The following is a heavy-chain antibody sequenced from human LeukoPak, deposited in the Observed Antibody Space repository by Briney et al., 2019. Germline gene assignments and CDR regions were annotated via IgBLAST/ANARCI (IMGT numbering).Heavy chain of an antibody. J-gene: IGHJ6*03. CDR3: ASQSAAMSPSGYYYYMDV. V-gene: IGHV4-4*07. D-gene: IGHD2-2*01. CDR2: IYTSGST. Sequence: SETLSLTCTVSGGSISSYYWSWIRQPAGKGLEWIGRIYTSGSTNYNPSLKSRVTMSVDTSKNQFSLKLSSVTAADTAVYYCASQSAAMSPSGYYYYMDVWGKGTTVTVSS. CDR1: GGSISSYY.